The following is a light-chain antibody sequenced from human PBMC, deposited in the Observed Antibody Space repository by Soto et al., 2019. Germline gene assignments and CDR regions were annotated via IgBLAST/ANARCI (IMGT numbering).Light chain of an antibody. J-gene: IGKJ5*01. CDR2: DAS. V-gene: IGKV1-33*01. Sequence: SQMTQSPSSLSASVVYRFTITCQASQNINNYLNWYQQKPGRAPKLLIYDASNLEAGVPSRFRGSGSGTDFTFTISRLQPEDIATYYCQQYENLPTFGQGTRLE. CDR3: QQYENLPT. CDR1: QNINNY.